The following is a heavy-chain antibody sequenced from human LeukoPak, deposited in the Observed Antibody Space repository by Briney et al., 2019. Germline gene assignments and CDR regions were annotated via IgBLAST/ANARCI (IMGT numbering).Heavy chain of an antibody. CDR3: ARLGAGPTYYDFWSGYSLFYFDY. Sequence: SETLSLTCTVSGGSISSGGNYWSWIRQPPGKGLEWIGGIHYSGNTYYNPSLKSRVTISVDTSKNQFSLKLSSVAAADTAVYYCARLGAGPTYYDFWSGYSLFYFDYWGQGTLVTVSS. D-gene: IGHD3-3*01. CDR2: IHYSGNT. J-gene: IGHJ4*02. V-gene: IGHV4-39*01. CDR1: GGSISSGGNY.